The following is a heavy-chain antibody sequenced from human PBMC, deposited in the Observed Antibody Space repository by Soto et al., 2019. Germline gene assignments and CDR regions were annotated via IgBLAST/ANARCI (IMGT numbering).Heavy chain of an antibody. D-gene: IGHD3-22*01. Sequence: SETLSLTCAVSGYSISSGYYWCWIRQPPGKGLEWIGSIYHSGITYYNPSLKSRVTISVDTPKNQFSLKLSSVTAADTAVYYCARVSVIMIVVVLKGQGWFEPWGQGTLVTLSS. CDR3: ARVSVIMIVVVLKGQGWFEP. V-gene: IGHV4-38-2*01. CDR2: IYHSGIT. CDR1: GYSISSGYY. J-gene: IGHJ5*02.